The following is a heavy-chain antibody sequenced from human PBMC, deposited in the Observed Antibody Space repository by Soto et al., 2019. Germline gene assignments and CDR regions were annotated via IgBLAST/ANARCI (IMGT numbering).Heavy chain of an antibody. CDR1: GFTFSSYA. CDR2: ISFDGSNK. CDR3: AKDLAGLVMAESYFDY. D-gene: IGHD1-26*01. V-gene: IGHV3-30*18. J-gene: IGHJ4*02. Sequence: QVQLVESGGGVVQPGRSLRLSCAASGFTFSSYAMHWVRQAPGKGLEWMALISFDGSNKYYADFVKGRFTISRDNFKNTLFLQMNSLRTEDTAVYYCAKDLAGLVMAESYFDYWGQGTLVTVSS.